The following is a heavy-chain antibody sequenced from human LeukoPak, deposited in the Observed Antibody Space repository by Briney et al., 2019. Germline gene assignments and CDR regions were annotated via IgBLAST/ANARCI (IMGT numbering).Heavy chain of an antibody. CDR1: GFTFSSYW. CDR3: ASNRVYSGYDDFDY. J-gene: IGHJ4*02. V-gene: IGHV3-7*01. Sequence: GGSLRLSCAASGFTFSSYWMSWVRQAPGKGPEWVANIKQDGSEKYYVDSVKGRFTISRDNAKNSLYLQMNSLRAEDTAVYYCASNRVYSGYDDFDYWGQGTLVAVSS. CDR2: IKQDGSEK. D-gene: IGHD5-12*01.